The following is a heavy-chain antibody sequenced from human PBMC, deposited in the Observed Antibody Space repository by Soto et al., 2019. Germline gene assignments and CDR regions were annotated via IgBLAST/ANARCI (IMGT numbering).Heavy chain of an antibody. Sequence: SETLSLTCTVSGGSISPYYWSWIRQPPGKGLEWIAYIYYSGSTSYNPSLKSRVTISVNTSKNQLSLKLSSVTAADTAVYYCARRRDGYQAWDHWDQGTLVTVSS. CDR2: IYYSGST. CDR3: ARRRDGYQAWDH. D-gene: IGHD5-12*01. CDR1: GGSISPYY. J-gene: IGHJ4*02. V-gene: IGHV4-59*01.